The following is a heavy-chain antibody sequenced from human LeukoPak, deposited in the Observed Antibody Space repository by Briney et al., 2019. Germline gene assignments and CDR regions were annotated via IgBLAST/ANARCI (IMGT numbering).Heavy chain of an antibody. CDR3: ARVPGGALNWFDP. CDR1: GGSISTYY. V-gene: IGHV4-39*01. D-gene: IGHD1-1*01. CDR2: IYYSGNT. Sequence: SETLSLTCTVSGGSISTYYWGWIRQAPGKGLEWIGSIYYSGNTYYNSSLKSRVTISLYTSKNQFSLKLSSVTAADTAVYYCARVPGGALNWFDPWGQGTLVTVSS. J-gene: IGHJ5*02.